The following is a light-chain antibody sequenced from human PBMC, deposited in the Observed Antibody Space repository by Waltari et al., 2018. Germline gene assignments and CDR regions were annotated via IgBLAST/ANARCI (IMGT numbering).Light chain of an antibody. CDR1: SSNIGSNY. CDR2: KND. V-gene: IGLV1-47*01. Sequence: QSVLTQPPSASGIPGQRVTISCSGSSSNIGSNYVYWYQHLSGTAPKLPIYKNDQRPSGVPNRFSGSKSGTSASLAISGLRSEDEANYYCAAWDDSLSVLFGGGTKLTVL. CDR3: AAWDDSLSVL. J-gene: IGLJ2*01.